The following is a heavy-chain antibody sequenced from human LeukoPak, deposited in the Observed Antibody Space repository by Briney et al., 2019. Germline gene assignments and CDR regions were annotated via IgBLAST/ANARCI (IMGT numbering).Heavy chain of an antibody. CDR1: GYIFSGYY. D-gene: IGHD2-15*01. CDR3: ARTRERWAYCSGGSCYSFDY. V-gene: IGHV1-2*02. J-gene: IGHJ4*02. CDR2: INPNSGGT. Sequence: ASVKVSCKASGYIFSGYYIHWVRQAPGQGLEWMGWINPNSGGTNYAQKFQGRVTMTRDTSISTAYMELSRLRSDDTAVYYCARTRERWAYCSGGSCYSFDYWGQGTLVTVSS.